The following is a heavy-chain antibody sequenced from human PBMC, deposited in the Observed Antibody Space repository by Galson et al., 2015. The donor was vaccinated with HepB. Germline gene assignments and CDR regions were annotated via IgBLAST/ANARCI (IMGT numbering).Heavy chain of an antibody. Sequence: SLRLSCATSGFTFSGSAIHWVRQASGRGLEWVGRIGSKADSYATAYTASVKGRFTISRDDSRNTAYLRMNRLKTEDTAVYYFIRMGNIAGDSSSWGQGTLVTVSS. CDR2: IGSKADSYAT. V-gene: IGHV3-73*01. CDR3: IRMGNIAGDSSS. CDR1: GFTFSGSA. J-gene: IGHJ4*02. D-gene: IGHD6-13*01.